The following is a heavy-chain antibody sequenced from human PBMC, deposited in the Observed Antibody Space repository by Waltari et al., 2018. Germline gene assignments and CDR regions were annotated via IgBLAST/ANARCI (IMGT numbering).Heavy chain of an antibody. CDR1: GYSISSGYY. V-gene: IGHV4-38-2*01. Sequence: QVQLQESGPGLVKPSETLSLTCAVSGYSISSGYYWGWIRQPPGNGLEWIGSLYHSGSTSFTPSLTGPPTISVDTSKNQFSLKLSSVTAAGTAVYYCAADAFDIWGQGTMVTVSS. CDR3: AADAFDI. CDR2: LYHSGST. J-gene: IGHJ3*02.